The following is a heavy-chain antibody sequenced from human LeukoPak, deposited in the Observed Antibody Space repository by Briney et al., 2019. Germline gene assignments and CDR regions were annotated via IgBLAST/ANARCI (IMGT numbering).Heavy chain of an antibody. CDR1: GGTFSSYA. V-gene: IGHV1-69*06. J-gene: IGHJ4*02. Sequence: ASVKVSFKASGGTFSSYAISWVRQAPGQGLEWMGGIIPIFGTANYAQKFQGRVTITADKSTSTAYMELSSLRSEDTAVYYCASRPNVAAAGSNFDYWGQGTLVTVSS. CDR3: ASRPNVAAAGSNFDY. D-gene: IGHD6-13*01. CDR2: IIPIFGTA.